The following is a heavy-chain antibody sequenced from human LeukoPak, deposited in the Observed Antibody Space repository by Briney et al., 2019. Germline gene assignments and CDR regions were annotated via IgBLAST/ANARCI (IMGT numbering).Heavy chain of an antibody. CDR2: ISSSGSTI. J-gene: IGHJ4*02. Sequence: KSGGSLRLSCAASGFTFSDYYMSWIRRAPGKGLEWVSYISSSGSTIYYADSVKGRFTISRDNAKNSLYLQMNSLRAEDTAVYYCARDRVYYYGSGSYCNSDYWGQGTLVTVSS. CDR3: ARDRVYYYGSGSYCNSDY. V-gene: IGHV3-11*01. CDR1: GFTFSDYY. D-gene: IGHD3-10*01.